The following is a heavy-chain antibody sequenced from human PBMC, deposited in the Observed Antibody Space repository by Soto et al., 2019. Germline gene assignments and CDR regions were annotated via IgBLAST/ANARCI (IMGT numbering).Heavy chain of an antibody. J-gene: IGHJ4*02. CDR1: GGTFSSYA. CDR3: ARDGRDGYNSWGY. Sequence: SVKVSCKASGGTFSSYAISWVRQAPGQGLEWMGGIIPIFGTANYAQKFQGRVTITADESTSTAYMELSSLRSEDTAVYYCARDGRDGYNSWGYWGQGTLVTVSS. CDR2: IIPIFGTA. D-gene: IGHD5-12*01. V-gene: IGHV1-69*13.